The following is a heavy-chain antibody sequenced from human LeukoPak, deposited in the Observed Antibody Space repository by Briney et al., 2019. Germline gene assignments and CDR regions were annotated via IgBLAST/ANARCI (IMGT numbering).Heavy chain of an antibody. J-gene: IGHJ4*02. D-gene: IGHD2-21*02. Sequence: PSETLSLTCAVSGGSISSGGYSWSWIRQPPGKGLEWIGYIYHSGSTYYNPSLKSRVTISVDRSKNQFSLKPSSVTAADTAVYYCARVGDHLDYWGQGTLVTVSS. CDR3: ARVGDHLDY. CDR2: IYHSGST. V-gene: IGHV4-30-2*01. CDR1: GGSISSGGYS.